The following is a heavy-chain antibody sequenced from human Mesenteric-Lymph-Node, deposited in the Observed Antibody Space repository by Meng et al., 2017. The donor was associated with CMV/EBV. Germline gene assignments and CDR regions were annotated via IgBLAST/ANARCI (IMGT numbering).Heavy chain of an antibody. D-gene: IGHD6-13*01. CDR1: GFTFGNYE. Sequence: LSLTCVVSGFTFGNYEMNWVRQAPGKGLEWVSFISSSGAVTHYAGSVKGRFTISIDNARNSLYLQMNSLRAEDTAVYYCARDTPAAAGFDPWGQGTLVTVSS. V-gene: IGHV3-48*03. CDR3: ARDTPAAAGFDP. CDR2: ISSSGAVT. J-gene: IGHJ5*02.